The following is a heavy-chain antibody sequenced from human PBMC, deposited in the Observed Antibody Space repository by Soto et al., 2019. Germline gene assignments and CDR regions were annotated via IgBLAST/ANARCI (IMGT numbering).Heavy chain of an antibody. V-gene: IGHV3-33*01. CDR2: IWYDGSNK. D-gene: IGHD1-7*01. J-gene: IGHJ6*02. CDR3: ARSRTGTTYHYVMDV. CDR1: GFTFSSYG. Sequence: GGSLRLSCAASGFTFSSYGMHWVRQAPGKGLEWVAVIWYDGSNKYYADSVKGRFTISRDNSKNTLYLQMNSLRAEDTAVYYCARSRTGTTYHYVMDVWGQGTTVTVSS.